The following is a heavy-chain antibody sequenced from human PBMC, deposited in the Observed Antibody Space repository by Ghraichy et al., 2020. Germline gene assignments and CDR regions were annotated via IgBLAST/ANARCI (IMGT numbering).Heavy chain of an antibody. CDR2: IYYSGST. Sequence: ESLNISCAVSGASISSSAYFWGWIRQPPGKGLEWIGTIYYSGSTYYSPSLKSRVTISVDTSKNQFSLRLTSVTAADTAVYYCARQGGYGDDYSYYMDVWGKGTSVTVS. J-gene: IGHJ6*03. CDR3: ARQGGYGDDYSYYMDV. V-gene: IGHV4-39*01. CDR1: GASISSSAYF. D-gene: IGHD4-17*01.